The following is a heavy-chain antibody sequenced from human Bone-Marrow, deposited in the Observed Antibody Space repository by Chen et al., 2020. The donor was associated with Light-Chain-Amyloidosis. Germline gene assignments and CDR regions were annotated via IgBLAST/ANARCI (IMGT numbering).Heavy chain of an antibody. V-gene: IGHV3-23*01. CDR2: ISGSGGSR. D-gene: IGHD3-9*01. J-gene: IGHJ3*02. CDR3: AKDISYDDILPGYPADAFDI. Sequence: WVRQAPGNGLEWVSTISGSGGSRYYGDSVKGRLTISRDNSKNALFLQMNSLRAEDTAVYYCAKDISYDDILPGYPADAFDIWGQGTMVTVSS.